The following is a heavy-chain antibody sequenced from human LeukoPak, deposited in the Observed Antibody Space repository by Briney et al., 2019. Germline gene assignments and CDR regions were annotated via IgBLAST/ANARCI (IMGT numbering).Heavy chain of an antibody. V-gene: IGHV1-2*02. D-gene: IGHD5-12*01. J-gene: IGHJ4*02. CDR3: ARDMGRYSGYDYDY. Sequence: ASVTLSCRPSGYTFTDYYLHWVRQAPGQGLEWVGWIHPNTGATHHAQKFQGRLTMTRDTSISTVYMELTRLRSDDTAVYYCARDMGRYSGYDYDYWGQGTLVTASS. CDR2: IHPNTGAT. CDR1: GYTFTDYY.